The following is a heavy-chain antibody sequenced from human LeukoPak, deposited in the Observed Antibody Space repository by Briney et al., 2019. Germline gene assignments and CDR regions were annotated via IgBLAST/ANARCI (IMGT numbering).Heavy chain of an antibody. V-gene: IGHV1-2*02. CDR1: GYTFTCYY. CDR2: INPNSGGT. J-gene: IGHJ6*03. D-gene: IGHD3-9*01. Sequence: ASVKVSCKASGYTFTCYYMHWVGQAPGQGQEWMGWINPNSGGTNYAQKFQGRVTMTRDTSISTAYMELSRLRSDDTAVYYCARVGSDILTGKGVYYMDVWGKGTTLTVSS. CDR3: ARVGSDILTGKGVYYMDV.